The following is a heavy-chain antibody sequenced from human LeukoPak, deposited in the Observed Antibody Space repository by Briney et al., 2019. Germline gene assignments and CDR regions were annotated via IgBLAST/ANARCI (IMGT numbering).Heavy chain of an antibody. J-gene: IGHJ6*04. CDR3: ARDEAYYYGSGSYWYGMDV. D-gene: IGHD3-10*01. CDR1: GGTFSSYA. V-gene: IGHV1-69*13. Sequence: SATVSCKASGGTFSSYAISWVRQAPGQGLEWMGGIIPIFGTANYAQKFQGRVTITADESTSTAYMELSSLRSEDTAVYYCARDEAYYYGSGSYWYGMDVWGKGTTVTVSS. CDR2: IIPIFGTA.